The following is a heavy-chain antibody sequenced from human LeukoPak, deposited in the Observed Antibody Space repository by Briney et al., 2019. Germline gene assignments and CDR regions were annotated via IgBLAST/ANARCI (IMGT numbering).Heavy chain of an antibody. Sequence: SETLSLTCTVSGGSISSYYWSWIRQPAGKGLEWIGRIYSSGSTNYNPSLKSRVTMSVDTSKNQFFLKLSSVTAADTAVYFCARTYCTNGVCYYFDYWGQGTLVTASS. V-gene: IGHV4-4*07. D-gene: IGHD2-8*01. J-gene: IGHJ4*02. CDR1: GGSISSYY. CDR2: IYSSGST. CDR3: ARTYCTNGVCYYFDY.